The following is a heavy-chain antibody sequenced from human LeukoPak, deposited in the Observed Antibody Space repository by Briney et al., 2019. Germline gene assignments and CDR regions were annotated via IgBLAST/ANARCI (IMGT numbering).Heavy chain of an antibody. CDR2: ISGDGGST. D-gene: IGHD6-6*01. J-gene: IGHJ4*02. V-gene: IGHV3-43*02. Sequence: PGGSLRLXCAASGFTFDDYAMHWVRQAPGKGLEWVSLISGDGGSTYYADSVKGRFAISRDNSKNSLYLQMNSLRTEDTALYYCAKDIWWWGGIAARPEDYWGQGTLVTVSS. CDR1: GFTFDDYA. CDR3: AKDIWWWGGIAARPEDY.